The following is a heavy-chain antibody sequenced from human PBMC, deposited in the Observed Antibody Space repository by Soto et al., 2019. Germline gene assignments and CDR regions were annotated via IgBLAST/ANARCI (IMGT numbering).Heavy chain of an antibody. V-gene: IGHV4-30-4*01. CDR1: GGSISSGDYY. CDR2: IYYSGST. D-gene: IGHD1-7*01. J-gene: IGHJ6*02. Sequence: KTSETLSLTCTVSGGSISSGDYYWSWIRQPPGKGLEWIGYIYYSGSTYYNPSLKSRVTISVDTSKNQFSLKLSSVTAADTAVYYCARDKSPGGTSGNYYYGMDVWGQGTTVTVSS. CDR3: ARDKSPGGTSGNYYYGMDV.